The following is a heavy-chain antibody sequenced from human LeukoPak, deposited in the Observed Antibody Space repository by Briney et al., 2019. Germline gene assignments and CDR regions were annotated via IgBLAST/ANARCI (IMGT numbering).Heavy chain of an antibody. CDR3: ARGVGNWNRDY. Sequence: ASETLSLTRTVSGGSISSYYWSWIRQPPGKGLEWIGYIYYSGSTNYNPSLKSRVTISVDTSKNQFSLKLSSVTAADTAVYYCARGVGNWNRDYWGQGTLVTVSS. V-gene: IGHV4-59*01. CDR2: IYYSGST. J-gene: IGHJ4*02. CDR1: GGSISSYY. D-gene: IGHD1-20*01.